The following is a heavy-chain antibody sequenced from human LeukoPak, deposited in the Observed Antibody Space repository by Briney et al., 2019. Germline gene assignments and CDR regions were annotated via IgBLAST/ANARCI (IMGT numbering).Heavy chain of an antibody. CDR2: IYVTEST. V-gene: IGHV4-4*07. J-gene: IGHJ5*02. CDR1: GGSITSYY. D-gene: IGHD3-10*01. Sequence: SETPSLAYTVSGGSITSYYWSWIRQPAGKGLEWIGRIYVTESTTYNPSLKSRVTISIDTSKNQFSLKLTSVTAADTAVYYCARDSGTTGEVKFDPWGQGTLVTVSS. CDR3: ARDSGTTGEVKFDP.